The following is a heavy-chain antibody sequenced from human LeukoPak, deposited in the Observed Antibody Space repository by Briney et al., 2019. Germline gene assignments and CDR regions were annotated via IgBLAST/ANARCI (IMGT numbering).Heavy chain of an antibody. CDR2: ISAHNGNT. CDR3: ARSAGDYGDYALYFLH. J-gene: IGHJ1*01. D-gene: IGHD4-17*01. V-gene: IGHV1-18*01. Sequence: ASVKVSCKASGYTFSGYGIAWVRQAPGQGLEWMGWISAHNGNTYHTRNFQGRVTMTTDTSTSTAYMELRSLRSDDTAMYYCARSAGDYGDYALYFLHWGQGTLVTVSS. CDR1: GYTFSGYG.